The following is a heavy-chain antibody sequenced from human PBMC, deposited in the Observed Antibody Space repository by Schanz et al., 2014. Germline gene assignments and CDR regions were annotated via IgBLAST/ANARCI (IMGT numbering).Heavy chain of an antibody. CDR2: VSTGSGHT. CDR3: ASGIGGCGADTSFDY. D-gene: IGHD2-15*01. J-gene: IGHJ4*02. Sequence: QVQLVQSGAEVKKPGASVKVSCKTSGYRFTSYSMTWVRQAPGQRLEWMGWVSTGSGHTKYSQNFQGRVTITMDTAANTAKRKLSSDVTEVTSGETGASGIGGCGADTSFDYWGQGTLVTVSS. V-gene: IGHV1-3*04. CDR1: GYRFTSYS.